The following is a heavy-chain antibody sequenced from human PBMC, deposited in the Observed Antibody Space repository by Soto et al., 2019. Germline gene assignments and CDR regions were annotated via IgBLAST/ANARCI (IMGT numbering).Heavy chain of an antibody. V-gene: IGHV3-53*02. CDR2: IYSDGTT. CDR1: GFTVSSNY. CDR3: AILRN. J-gene: IGHJ4*02. Sequence: EVQLVETGGGLIQPGGSLRLSCAASGFTVSSNYMNWVRQAPGKGLEWVSIIYSDGTTSYADSVKGRFTISRDNFKNTLHLQMNSLRAEDTAVYYCAILRNWGQGTLVTVS.